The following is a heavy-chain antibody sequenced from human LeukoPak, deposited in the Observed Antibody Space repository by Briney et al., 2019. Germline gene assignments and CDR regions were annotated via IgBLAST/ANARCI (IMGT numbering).Heavy chain of an antibody. J-gene: IGHJ4*02. Sequence: GGSLRLSCAASGFTFSSYGMRWVRQAPGKGLEWVAVIWYDGSNEYYADSVKGRFTISRDNSKNTLYLQMSSLRAEDTAVYYCAKEFNRGLPDYWGQGTLVTVPS. V-gene: IGHV3-30*02. D-gene: IGHD2-21*01. CDR3: AKEFNRGLPDY. CDR2: IWYDGSNE. CDR1: GFTFSSYG.